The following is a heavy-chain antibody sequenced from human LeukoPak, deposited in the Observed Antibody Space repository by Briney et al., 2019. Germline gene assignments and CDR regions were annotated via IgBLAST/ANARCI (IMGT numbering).Heavy chain of an antibody. CDR3: ARDRRIDIVVVVAATPQWTYYYGMDV. Sequence: SETLSLTCTVSLDSTTSNFWSWVRQPPGKGLEWIGEIHRSGSPNYNPSLQSRVTISIDRSRNQIALELSSVTAADTAVYYCARDRRIDIVVVVAATPQWTYYYGMDVWGQGTTVTVSS. J-gene: IGHJ6*02. CDR2: IHRSGSP. CDR1: LDSTTSNF. V-gene: IGHV4-4*02. D-gene: IGHD2-15*01.